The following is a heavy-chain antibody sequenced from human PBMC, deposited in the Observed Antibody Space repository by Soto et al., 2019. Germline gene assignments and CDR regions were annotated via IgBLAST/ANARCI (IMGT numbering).Heavy chain of an antibody. V-gene: IGHV4-61*08. CDR2: IYYSGST. Sequence: TXATLSLTCTVSGGCFSSGGYYWSWLRQPPGKGLEWIGYIYYSGSTNYNPSLKSRVTISGDTSKNQFSLKLSSVTATDTAVYYCARHPGPTSTSCSFYGMDVCGQRTTVTVSS. J-gene: IGHJ6*02. CDR3: ARHPGPTSTSCSFYGMDV. D-gene: IGHD2-2*01. CDR1: GGCFSSGGYY.